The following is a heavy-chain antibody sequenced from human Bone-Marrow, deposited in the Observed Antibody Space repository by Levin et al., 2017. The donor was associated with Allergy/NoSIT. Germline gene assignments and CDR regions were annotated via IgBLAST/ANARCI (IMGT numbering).Heavy chain of an antibody. CDR2: SSAYNGRT. CDR1: GYTFSSYV. J-gene: IGHJ4*02. CDR3: ARENYDTSGQRLHFDS. V-gene: IGHV1-18*01. Sequence: ASVKVSCKASGYTFSSYVISWVRQVPGQGLEWMGWSSAYNGRTKYVQNFEDRVNMTTDRSTSTAYMELRSLGSGDTAVYYCARENYDTSGQRLHFDSGGQGTLVTVSS. D-gene: IGHD3-22*01.